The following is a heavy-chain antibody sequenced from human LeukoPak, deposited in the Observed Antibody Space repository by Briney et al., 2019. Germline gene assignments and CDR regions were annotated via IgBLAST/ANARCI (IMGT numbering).Heavy chain of an antibody. CDR2: INPNSGGT. V-gene: IGHV1-2*02. CDR1: GYTFTGYY. J-gene: IGHJ4*02. CDR3: ARIFSSSWSAFDY. Sequence: ASVKVSCKASGYTFTGYYMHWVRQAPGQGLEWMGWINPNSGGTNYAQKFQGRVTVARDTSISTAYMELSRLRSDDTAVYYCARIFSSSWSAFDYWGQGTLVTASS. D-gene: IGHD6-13*01.